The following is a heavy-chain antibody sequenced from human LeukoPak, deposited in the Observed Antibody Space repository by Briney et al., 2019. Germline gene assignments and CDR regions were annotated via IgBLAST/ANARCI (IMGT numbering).Heavy chain of an antibody. J-gene: IGHJ4*02. CDR2: ISSSSSYI. CDR3: ARVGDSSGWYDSLTIDY. D-gene: IGHD6-19*01. Sequence: GGSLRLSCAASGFIFSSYSMNWVRQAPGKGLEWVSSISSSSSYIYYADSVKGRFTISRDNAKNSLYLQMNSLRAEDTAVYYCARVGDSSGWYDSLTIDYWGQGTLVTVSS. CDR1: GFIFSSYS. V-gene: IGHV3-21*01.